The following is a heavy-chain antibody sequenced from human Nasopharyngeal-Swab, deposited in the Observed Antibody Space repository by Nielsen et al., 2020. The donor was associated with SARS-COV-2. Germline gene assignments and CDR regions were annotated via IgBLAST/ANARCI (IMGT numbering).Heavy chain of an antibody. V-gene: IGHV1-46*01. CDR1: GYTFTSYY. J-gene: IGHJ4*02. Sequence: ASVKVSCKASGYTFTSYYMHWVRQAPGQGLEWMGIINPSGGSTSYAQKFQGRVTMTRDTSTSTVYMELSSLRSDDTAVYYCARGYSQTTTELNYFDYWGQGTLVTVSS. CDR3: ARGYSQTTTELNYFDY. CDR2: INPSGGST. D-gene: IGHD6-13*01.